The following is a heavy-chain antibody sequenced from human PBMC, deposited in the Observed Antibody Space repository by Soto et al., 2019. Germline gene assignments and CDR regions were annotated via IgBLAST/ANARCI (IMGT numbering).Heavy chain of an antibody. CDR3: ARDAAPTLNYPHGMDV. V-gene: IGHV6-1*01. CDR1: GDSVSTNIAA. J-gene: IGHJ6*02. CDR2: TLYRSSKWYN. Sequence: KPSETLSLTCAISGDSVSTNIAAWSWIRQSPSRGLEWLGRTLYRSSKWYNEYAVSVKSRMTINPDTSKNQFSLQLNSVTPEDTAVYYCARDAAPTLNYPHGMDVWGQGTAVTVSS. D-gene: IGHD1-7*01.